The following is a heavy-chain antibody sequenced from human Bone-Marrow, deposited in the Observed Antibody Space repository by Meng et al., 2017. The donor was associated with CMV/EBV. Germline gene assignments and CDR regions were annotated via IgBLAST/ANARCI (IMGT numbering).Heavy chain of an antibody. CDR1: GFTFSDYY. CDR2: ISSSGSTI. V-gene: IGHV3-11*04. J-gene: IGHJ4*02. Sequence: GESLKISCAASGFTFSDYYMSWIRQAPGKGLEWVSYISSSGSTIYYADSVKGRFTISRDNAKNSLYLQMNSLRAEDTAVYYCARSDDFWSLPGYWGQRTLVTVSS. D-gene: IGHD3-3*01. CDR3: ARSDDFWSLPGY.